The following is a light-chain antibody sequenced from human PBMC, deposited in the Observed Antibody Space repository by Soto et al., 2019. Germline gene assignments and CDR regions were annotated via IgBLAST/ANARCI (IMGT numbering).Light chain of an antibody. CDR1: QSISSW. Sequence: DIPMTQSPSTLSASVGDRVTITCRASQSISSWLAWYQQKPGKAPKLLIYKASSLESGVPSRFSGSGSGTEFTLTISSLQPDDFANYYCQQYNSYSTFGPGTKVDIK. CDR2: KAS. J-gene: IGKJ3*01. V-gene: IGKV1-5*03. CDR3: QQYNSYST.